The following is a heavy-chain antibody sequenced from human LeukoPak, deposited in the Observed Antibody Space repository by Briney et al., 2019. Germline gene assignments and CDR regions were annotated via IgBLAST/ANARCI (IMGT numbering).Heavy chain of an antibody. Sequence: SETLSLTCTVSGGSISSSSYYWGWIRQPPGKGLEWIGSIYYSGSTYYNPSLKSRVTISVDTSKNQFSLKLSSVTAADTAVYYCARHCSWYARLYYFDYWGQGTLVTVSS. CDR1: GGSISSSSYY. CDR3: ARHCSWYARLYYFDY. V-gene: IGHV4-39*01. CDR2: IYYSGST. J-gene: IGHJ4*02. D-gene: IGHD6-13*01.